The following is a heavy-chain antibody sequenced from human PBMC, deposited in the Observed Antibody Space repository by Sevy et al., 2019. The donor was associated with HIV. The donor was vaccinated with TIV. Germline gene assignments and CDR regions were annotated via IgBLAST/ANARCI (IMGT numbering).Heavy chain of an antibody. D-gene: IGHD4-17*01. CDR1: GYTFSIYG. CDR2: ISAHDGNT. J-gene: IGHJ4*02. CDR3: ARDSYGVTTDY. Sequence: ASVKVSCKASGYTFSIYGIIWVRQAPGQGLEGMGWISAHDGNTHLAQNLQGRVTMTTDTSTSTAYMELRSLRSDDTAIYYCARDSYGVTTDYWGQGTLVTVSS. V-gene: IGHV1-18*01.